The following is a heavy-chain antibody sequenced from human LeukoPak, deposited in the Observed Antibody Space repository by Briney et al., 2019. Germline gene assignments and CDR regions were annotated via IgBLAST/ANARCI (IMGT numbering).Heavy chain of an antibody. J-gene: IGHJ4*02. CDR3: ARGLPDSSGYYYGGDYFDF. CDR1: GFILSAYS. Sequence: GGSLRLSCAVSGFILSAYSMHWVRQAPGKGLKWVSSVSSSSNYIHYVDSLKGRFTLSRDDAANSRYLQMNRLRAEDTALYYCARGLPDSSGYYYGGDYFDFWGQGILVTVSS. V-gene: IGHV3-21*06. D-gene: IGHD3-22*01. CDR2: VSSSSNYI.